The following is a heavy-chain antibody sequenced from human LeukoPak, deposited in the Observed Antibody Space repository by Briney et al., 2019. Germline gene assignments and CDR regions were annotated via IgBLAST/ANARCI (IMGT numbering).Heavy chain of an antibody. D-gene: IGHD2-15*01. CDR3: ARWGYCSGGSCSSNGAFDI. J-gene: IGHJ3*02. Sequence: ASVKVSCKASGYTFTSYYMHWVRQARGQGLEWMGIINPSGGSTRYAQKFQGRVTMTRDTSTNTVYMELCSLRSEDTAVYYCARWGYCSGGSCSSNGAFDIWGQGTMVTVSS. CDR2: INPSGGST. CDR1: GYTFTSYY. V-gene: IGHV1-46*01.